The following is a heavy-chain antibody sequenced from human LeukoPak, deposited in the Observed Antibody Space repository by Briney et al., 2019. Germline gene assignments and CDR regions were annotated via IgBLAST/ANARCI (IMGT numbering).Heavy chain of an antibody. V-gene: IGHV3-66*01. D-gene: IGHD5-18*01. CDR2: IYSGGST. CDR1: GFTVSSNY. Sequence: GGSLRLSCAASGFTVSSNYMSWVRQAPGKGLEWVSVIYSGGSTYYADSVKGRFTISRDNSKNTLYLQMNSLRAEDTAVYYCARDPTIGHTAMEYWGQGTLVTVSS. CDR3: ARDPTIGHTAMEY. J-gene: IGHJ4*02.